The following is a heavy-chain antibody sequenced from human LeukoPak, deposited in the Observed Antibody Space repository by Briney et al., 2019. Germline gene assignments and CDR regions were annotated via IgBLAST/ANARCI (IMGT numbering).Heavy chain of an antibody. CDR1: GFTFSSYA. CDR2: ISYDGSNK. V-gene: IGHV3-30*04. Sequence: GGSLRLSCAASGFTFSSYAMHWVRQAPGKGLEWVAVISYDGSNKYYADSVKGRFTTSRDNSKNTLYLQMNSLRAEDTAVYYCVKDSTHFRVWDSYDTTGLNHWGQGTLVTVSS. J-gene: IGHJ5*02. D-gene: IGHD3-22*01. CDR3: VKDSTHFRVWDSYDTTGLNH.